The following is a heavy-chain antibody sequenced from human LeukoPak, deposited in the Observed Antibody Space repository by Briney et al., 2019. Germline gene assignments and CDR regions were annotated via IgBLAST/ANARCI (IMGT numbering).Heavy chain of an antibody. CDR3: AGRAKGYSSSWYVFRWFDP. Sequence: SETLSLTCAVYGGSFSGYYWSWIRKPPGKGLEWIGEINHSGSTNYNPSLKSRVTISVDTSKNQFSLKLSSVTAADTAVYYCAGRAKGYSSSWYVFRWFDPWGQGTLVTVSS. CDR1: GGSFSGYY. J-gene: IGHJ5*02. V-gene: IGHV4-34*01. D-gene: IGHD6-13*01. CDR2: INHSGST.